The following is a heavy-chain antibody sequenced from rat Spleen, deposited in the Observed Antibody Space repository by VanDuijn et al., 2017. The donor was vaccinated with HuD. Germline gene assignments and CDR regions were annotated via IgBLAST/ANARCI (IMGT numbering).Heavy chain of an antibody. D-gene: IGHD5-1*01. CDR2: ISYDGSRT. V-gene: IGHV5-7*01. CDR3: ATPGALVDY. J-gene: IGHJ2*01. Sequence: EVQLVESGGGLVQPGRSLKLSCAASGFTFSDYAMAWVRQAPKKGLEWVATISYDGSRTYYRDSVKGRFTISRDNAKSTLYLQMDSLRSEDTATYYCATPGALVDYWGQGVMVTVSS. CDR1: GFTFSDYA.